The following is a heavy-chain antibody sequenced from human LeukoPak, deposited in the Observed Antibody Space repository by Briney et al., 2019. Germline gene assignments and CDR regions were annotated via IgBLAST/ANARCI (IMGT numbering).Heavy chain of an antibody. CDR1: GFTFSDYA. J-gene: IGHJ1*01. CDR2: ISGSGDAT. Sequence: PGGSLRLSCAASGFTFSDYAMSWVRQAPEKGLEWVSAISGSGDATKYADSVKGRFTISRDKSKNTLYLQMNSLRAEDTALYYCARISGSSKKYFQHWGQGTLATVSS. D-gene: IGHD1-26*01. CDR3: ARISGSSKKYFQH. V-gene: IGHV3-23*01.